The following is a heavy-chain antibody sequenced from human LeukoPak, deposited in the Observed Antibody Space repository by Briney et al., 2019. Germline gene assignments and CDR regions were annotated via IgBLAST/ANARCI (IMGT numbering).Heavy chain of an antibody. V-gene: IGHV3-49*04. J-gene: IGHJ4*02. CDR3: TRHLCIGGNCYLFY. CDR1: GFTFGDYA. D-gene: IGHD2-15*01. Sequence: GGSLRLSCLAPGFTFGDYALSWVRQAPGTGLEWVGFIRSKAYGGTTDYAASVIGRFTISTNDTKSIAYLQMNSLKTEDKAVYYCTRHLCIGGNCYLFYWGQGTLVTVSS. CDR2: IRSKAYGGTT.